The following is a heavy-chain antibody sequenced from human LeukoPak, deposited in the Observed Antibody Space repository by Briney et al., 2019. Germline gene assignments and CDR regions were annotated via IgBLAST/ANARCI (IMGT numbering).Heavy chain of an antibody. CDR3: AKDRGDLPPYFDY. CDR1: GFSFSVYA. J-gene: IGHJ4*02. V-gene: IGHV3-30*02. Sequence: GGSLRLFCAASGFSFSVYAMHWVRQAQGKGLEWVAFIRNDGSNENYADSVKGRFTISRDKSKNTLYLQMNSLRAEDTAAYYCAKDRGDLPPYFDYWGQGTLVTVSS. CDR2: IRNDGSNE. D-gene: IGHD2-21*02.